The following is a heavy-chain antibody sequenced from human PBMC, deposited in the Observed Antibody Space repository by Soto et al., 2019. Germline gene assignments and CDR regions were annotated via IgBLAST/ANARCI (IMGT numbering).Heavy chain of an antibody. V-gene: IGHV4-31*03. J-gene: IGHJ6*02. D-gene: IGHD3-10*01. CDR3: AAELKSHHIYHYYGMDV. Sequence: SETLSLTCTVSGGSISSGGYYWSWIRQHPGKGLEWIGYIYYSGSTYYNPSLKSRVTISVDTPKNQFSLKLSSVTAADTAVYYCAAELKSHHIYHYYGMDVWGQGTTVTVSS. CDR1: GGSISSGGYY. CDR2: IYYSGST.